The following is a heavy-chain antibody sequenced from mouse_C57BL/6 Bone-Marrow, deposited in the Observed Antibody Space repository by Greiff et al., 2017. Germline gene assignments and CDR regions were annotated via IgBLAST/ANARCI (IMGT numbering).Heavy chain of an antibody. J-gene: IGHJ3*01. CDR3: TGDRGFAY. V-gene: IGHV1-5*01. CDR2: IYPGNSDT. CDR1: GYTFTSYW. Sequence: VQLQQSGTVLARPGASVKMSCKTSGYTFTSYWMHWVKQRPGQGLEWIGAIYPGNSDTSYNQKFKGKAKLTAVTSASTAYMELSSLTNEDSAVYYCTGDRGFAYWGQGTLVTVSA.